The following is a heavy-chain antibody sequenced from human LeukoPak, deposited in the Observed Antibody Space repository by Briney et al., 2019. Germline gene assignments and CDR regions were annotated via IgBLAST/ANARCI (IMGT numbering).Heavy chain of an antibody. CDR1: GFSFSKYG. J-gene: IGHJ5*02. CDR3: ASPGIAVAVGP. Sequence: GGSLRLSCAASGFSFSKYGMSWVRQAPGKGLEWVSAISGSGDTTYYLDSVKGRFTISRDNSKNTLYLQMSNLRAADTAIYYCASPGIAVAVGPWGQGTLVIVSS. V-gene: IGHV3-23*01. CDR2: ISGSGDTT. D-gene: IGHD6-19*01.